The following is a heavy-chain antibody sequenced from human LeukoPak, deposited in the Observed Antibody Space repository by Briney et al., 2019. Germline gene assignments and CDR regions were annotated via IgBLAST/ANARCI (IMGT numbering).Heavy chain of an antibody. Sequence: GGSLRLSCASSGFTFSNYAMSWVRQAPGKGLEWVSAISGSGGSTYYADSVRGRFTISRDNSKATVSLEMSSLTAADTGVYYCAKDGAQYSSGPECDPRGQGALVTVPP. CDR3: AKDGAQYSSGPECDP. D-gene: IGHD6-19*01. CDR1: GFTFSNYA. V-gene: IGHV3-23*01. J-gene: IGHJ5*02. CDR2: ISGSGGST.